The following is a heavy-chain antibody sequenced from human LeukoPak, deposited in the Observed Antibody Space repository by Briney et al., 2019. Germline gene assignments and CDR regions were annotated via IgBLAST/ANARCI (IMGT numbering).Heavy chain of an antibody. V-gene: IGHV1-69*04. D-gene: IGHD1-14*01. CDR3: AREYLGHTRTTYGMDV. CDR2: IIPMPGIA. Sequence: SVEVFCKAPGGTFSGYTINWVRQAPGHGLEWMGRIIPMPGIANYTQKFQGRVTITADKSTSTSYMELNSLRSEDTAIYYCAREYLGHTRTTYGMDVWGQGTTVIVSS. J-gene: IGHJ6*02. CDR1: GGTFSGYT.